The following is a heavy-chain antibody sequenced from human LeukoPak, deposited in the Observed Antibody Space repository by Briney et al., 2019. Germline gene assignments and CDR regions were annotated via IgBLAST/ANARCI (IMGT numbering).Heavy chain of an antibody. J-gene: IGHJ5*02. Sequence: GGSLRLSRAASGFTFRSYWMSWVRQAPGRGLDWVATIKQDGNVKYYVDSVKGRFTISRDNAENSLYLQMNSLRVEDTAVYYCARLGGETTRFDLWGQGALVTVSS. CDR1: GFTFRSYW. D-gene: IGHD3-16*01. CDR2: IKQDGNVK. V-gene: IGHV3-7*01. CDR3: ARLGGETTRFDL.